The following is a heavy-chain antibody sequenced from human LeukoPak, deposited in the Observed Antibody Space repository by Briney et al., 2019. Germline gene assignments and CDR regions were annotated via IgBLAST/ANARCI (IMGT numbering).Heavy chain of an antibody. V-gene: IGHV4-31*03. CDR3: ARRRVDGYNYAFDY. J-gene: IGHJ4*02. Sequence: SETLSLTRTVSGGSISSGGYYWTWIRQHPGKGLEWIGYIYYSGNTYYNPSLKSRVTISVDTSKNQFSLKLSSVTAADTAVYYCARRRVDGYNYAFDYWGQGTLVTVSS. CDR2: IYYSGNT. CDR1: GGSISSGGYY. D-gene: IGHD5-24*01.